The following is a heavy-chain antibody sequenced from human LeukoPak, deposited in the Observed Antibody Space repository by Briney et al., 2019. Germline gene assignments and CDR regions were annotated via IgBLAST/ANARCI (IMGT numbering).Heavy chain of an antibody. J-gene: IGHJ4*02. CDR3: ARDTPGIAASVNGG. CDR2: IYSGGST. D-gene: IGHD6-13*01. Sequence: PGGSLRLSCTASGFTVGNNYMNWVRQAPGKGLELVSLIYSGGSTYYADSVKGRFTITRDNSKNTLYLQMNSLRAEDTAVYYCARDTPGIAASVNGGWGQGTLVTVSS. V-gene: IGHV3-53*01. CDR1: GFTVGNNY.